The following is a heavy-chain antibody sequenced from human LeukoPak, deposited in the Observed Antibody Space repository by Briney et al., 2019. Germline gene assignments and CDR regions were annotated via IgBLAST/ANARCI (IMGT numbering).Heavy chain of an antibody. CDR1: GFTFSTYW. J-gene: IGHJ4*02. V-gene: IGHV3-66*04. Sequence: LPGGSLRLSCVGSGFTFSTYWMTWVRQAPGKGLEWVSVIYSGGSRYYADSVKGRFTISRDNSKNTLYLQMNSLRAEDTAVYYYAGLPAYYYDTSGFYFDYWGQGTLVTVSS. CDR2: IYSGGSR. D-gene: IGHD3-22*01. CDR3: AGLPAYYYDTSGFYFDY.